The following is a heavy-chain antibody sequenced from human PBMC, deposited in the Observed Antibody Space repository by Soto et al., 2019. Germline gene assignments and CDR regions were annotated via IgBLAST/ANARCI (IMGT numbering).Heavy chain of an antibody. CDR3: TIGHSPGLAEY. D-gene: IGHD6-13*01. Sequence: SETLSLTCGVSGDSISRGYYWGWLRQPPGKGLEWIGSIYHSGGTYDNPSLRSRVTISVDTSKNHFSLSLNSVTAADTAVFYCTIGHSPGLAEYSGQGILGTLSS. CDR2: IYHSGGT. CDR1: GDSISRGYY. J-gene: IGHJ4*02. V-gene: IGHV4-38-2*01.